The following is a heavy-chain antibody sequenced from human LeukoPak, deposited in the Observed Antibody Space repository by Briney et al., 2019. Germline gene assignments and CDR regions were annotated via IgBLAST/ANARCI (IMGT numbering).Heavy chain of an antibody. CDR3: ARDEREWELQIDY. D-gene: IGHD1-26*01. Sequence: PGGSLRLSCAASGFTFSSYSMNWVRQAPGKGLEWVSYISSSSSTIYYADSVKGRFTISRDNAKNSLYLQMNSLRAEDTAVYYCARDEREWELQIDYWGQGTLVTVSS. CDR1: GFTFSSYS. CDR2: ISSSSSTI. J-gene: IGHJ4*02. V-gene: IGHV3-48*01.